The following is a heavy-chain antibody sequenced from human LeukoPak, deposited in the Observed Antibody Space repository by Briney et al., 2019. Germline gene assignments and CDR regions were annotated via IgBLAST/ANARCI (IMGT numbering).Heavy chain of an antibody. J-gene: IGHJ4*02. CDR2: IYYSGST. D-gene: IGHD5-18*01. CDR1: GGSISGYF. Sequence: PSETLSLTCTVSGGSISGYFWSWIRQPPGKGLEWIGSIYYSGSTYYNPSLKSRVTISVDTSKNQFSLKLSSVTAADTAVYYCARVPRGYSYGYSVYWRQGTLVTVSS. V-gene: IGHV4-39*07. CDR3: ARVPRGYSYGYSVY.